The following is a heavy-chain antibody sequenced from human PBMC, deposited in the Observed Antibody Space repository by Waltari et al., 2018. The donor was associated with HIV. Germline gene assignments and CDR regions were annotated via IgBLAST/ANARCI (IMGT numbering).Heavy chain of an antibody. CDR2: IKNKTEGATT. V-gene: IGHV3-15*05. J-gene: IGHJ4*02. CDR1: GFTFREAW. D-gene: IGHD1-26*01. CDR3: TAGQGAPSY. Sequence: EAQLVESGGGLVKRGGSLRLAWAASGFTFREAWMNWVRQAPGKGLEWVGRIKNKTEGATTEYAAPVKGRFIISRDDSKNTLYLQMSSLKSDDTAVYYCTAGQGAPSYWGRGTLVTVS.